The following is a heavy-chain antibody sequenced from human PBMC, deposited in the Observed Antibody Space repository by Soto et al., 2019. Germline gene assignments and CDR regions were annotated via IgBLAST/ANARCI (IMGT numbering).Heavy chain of an antibody. CDR2: ITPSGGGT. Sequence: ASVKVSCKASGYTFTLYYIHWVRQAPGQGLEWMGLITPSGGGTKYAQKFQGRVTMTTDTSTSTVYMELSGLKSEDTAVYYCAREYGYPDYFFDFWGQGTLVTVSS. J-gene: IGHJ4*02. CDR1: GYTFTLYY. V-gene: IGHV1-46*01. D-gene: IGHD5-12*01. CDR3: AREYGYPDYFFDF.